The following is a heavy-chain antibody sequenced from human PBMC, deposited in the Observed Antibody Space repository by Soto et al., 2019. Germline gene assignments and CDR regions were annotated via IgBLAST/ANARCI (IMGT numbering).Heavy chain of an antibody. CDR1: GYTFTGYY. D-gene: IGHD6-19*01. Sequence: ASVKVSCKASGYTFTGYYMHWVRQAPGQGLEWMGWINPNSGGTNYAQKFQGWVTMTRDTSISTAYMELSRLRSDGTAVYYCAREYSSGWYKDGDFDYWGQGTLVTVSS. V-gene: IGHV1-2*04. CDR2: INPNSGGT. J-gene: IGHJ4*02. CDR3: AREYSSGWYKDGDFDY.